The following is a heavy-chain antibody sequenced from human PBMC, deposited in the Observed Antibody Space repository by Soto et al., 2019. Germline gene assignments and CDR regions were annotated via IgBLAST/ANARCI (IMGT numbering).Heavy chain of an antibody. CDR1: GFNVRSNS. Sequence: PGGSLRLSCAASGFNVRSNSLNWVRQAPGKGLEWVSVMHSDDSTNYADSVKGRFTISRDNSENTFYLQMNSLRVEDTAVYYCARHAWLGSWGQGTLVTVSS. D-gene: IGHD3-9*01. J-gene: IGHJ5*02. CDR3: ARHAWLGS. V-gene: IGHV3-53*01. CDR2: MHSDDST.